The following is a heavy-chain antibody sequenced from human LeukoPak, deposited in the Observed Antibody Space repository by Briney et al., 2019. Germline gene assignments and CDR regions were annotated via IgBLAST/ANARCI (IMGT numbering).Heavy chain of an antibody. Sequence: TGGSLRLSCAASGFTFSSYSMNWVSQAPGKGLEWVSYISSSSSTIYYADSVKGRFTISRDNAKNSLYLQMNSLRAEDTAVYYCARDGEGSYHAALDYWGQGTLVTVSS. V-gene: IGHV3-48*01. CDR2: ISSSSSTI. CDR1: GFTFSSYS. D-gene: IGHD1-26*01. J-gene: IGHJ4*02. CDR3: ARDGEGSYHAALDY.